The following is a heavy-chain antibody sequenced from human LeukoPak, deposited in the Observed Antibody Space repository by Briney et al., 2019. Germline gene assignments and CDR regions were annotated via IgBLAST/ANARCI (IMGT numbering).Heavy chain of an antibody. V-gene: IGHV3-74*01. D-gene: IGHD5-18*01. J-gene: IGHJ4*02. Sequence: PWGSLRLSCAASGFTFSSYWMHWVRQAPGKGLVWVSRINGDGIGTTYADSVKGRFTISRDSAKNTLYLQMSSLRAEDTAVYYCARGYTYGSIDYWGQGTLVTVYS. CDR2: INGDGIGT. CDR3: ARGYTYGSIDY. CDR1: GFTFSSYW.